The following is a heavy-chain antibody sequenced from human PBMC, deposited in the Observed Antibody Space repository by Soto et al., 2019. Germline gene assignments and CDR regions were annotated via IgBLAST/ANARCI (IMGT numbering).Heavy chain of an antibody. D-gene: IGHD3-22*01. CDR3: ARDDNSLGHYYRYGMGV. J-gene: IGHJ6*02. Sequence: ASVKVSCKASGYTFINYGISWVRQAPGQGLEWMGWISAYNGNTNYPQRLWGKVTMTIDTSTSTAYMELRSLRSDDTAIYYCARDDNSLGHYYRYGMGVWGQGTTVTVSS. CDR1: GYTFINYG. CDR2: ISAYNGNT. V-gene: IGHV1-18*04.